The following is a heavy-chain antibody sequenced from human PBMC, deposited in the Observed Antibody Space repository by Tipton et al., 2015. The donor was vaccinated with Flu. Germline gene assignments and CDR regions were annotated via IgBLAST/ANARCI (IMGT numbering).Heavy chain of an antibody. CDR2: ISSSSSTI. D-gene: IGHD2-2*01. Sequence: GSLRLSCAASGFTFSSYSMNWVRQAPGKGLEWVSYISSSSSTIYYADSVKGRLTISRDNAKNSLYLEMNSLRAEDTAVYYCARGSIPGSYYYMAVWGKGPTVTVSS. J-gene: IGHJ6*03. CDR1: GFTFSSYS. V-gene: IGHV3-48*01. CDR3: ARGSIPGSYYYMAV.